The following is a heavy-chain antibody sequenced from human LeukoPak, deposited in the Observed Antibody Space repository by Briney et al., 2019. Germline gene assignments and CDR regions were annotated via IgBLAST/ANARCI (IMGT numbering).Heavy chain of an antibody. J-gene: IGHJ4*02. D-gene: IGHD1-26*01. Sequence: SETLSLTCTVSGGSISSSSNYWGWIRQPPGKGPEWIGTISYSGSTYYNPSLKTRVTISVDTPKNQFSLKLTSVTAADTAMYYCARLTPYSGSPLGDYWGQGTLVTVSS. CDR3: ARLTPYSGSPLGDY. V-gene: IGHV4-39*01. CDR2: ISYSGST. CDR1: GGSISSSSNY.